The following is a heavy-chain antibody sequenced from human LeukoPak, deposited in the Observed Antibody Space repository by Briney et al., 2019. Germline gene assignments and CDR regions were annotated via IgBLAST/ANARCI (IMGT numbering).Heavy chain of an antibody. CDR3: AKDPGGWSLDS. CDR1: GFTFTNHG. CDR2: IWYDGTKE. V-gene: IGHV3-33*06. Sequence: GGSLRLSCVASGFTFTNHGLHWVRQAPGKGLEWVAVIWYDGTKEYYADSVKGRFTISRDNSKNTIYLQMNSLRVEDTAVYYCAKDPGGWSLDSWGQGALVTVAS. D-gene: IGHD6-19*01. J-gene: IGHJ4*02.